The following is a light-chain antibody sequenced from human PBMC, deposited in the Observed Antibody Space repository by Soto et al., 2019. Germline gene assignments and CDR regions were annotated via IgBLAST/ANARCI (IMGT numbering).Light chain of an antibody. J-gene: IGKJ1*01. V-gene: IGKV3-15*01. Sequence: ERVLMPVAAVPLKTPGERATLSCRASQSVSSNLAWYQQKPGQAPRLLIYGASTRATGIPARFSGSGSGTEFTLTISSLQSEDFAVYYCQQYNNWPRTFGQGTKVDIK. CDR2: GAS. CDR1: QSVSSN. CDR3: QQYNNWPRT.